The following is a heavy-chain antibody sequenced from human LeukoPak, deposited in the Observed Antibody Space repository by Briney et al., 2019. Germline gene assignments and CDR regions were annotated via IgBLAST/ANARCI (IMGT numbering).Heavy chain of an antibody. D-gene: IGHD6-13*01. CDR3: ARDWPTIAAAGTIPEYFQH. CDR2: ISSSSSYI. V-gene: IGHV3-21*01. CDR1: GFTFSSYS. Sequence: PGGSLRLSCAASGFTFSSYSMNWVRQAPGKGLEWVPSISSSSSYIYYADSVKGRFTISRDNAKNSLYLQMNSLRAGDTAVYYCARDWPTIAAAGTIPEYFQHWGQGTLVTVSS. J-gene: IGHJ1*01.